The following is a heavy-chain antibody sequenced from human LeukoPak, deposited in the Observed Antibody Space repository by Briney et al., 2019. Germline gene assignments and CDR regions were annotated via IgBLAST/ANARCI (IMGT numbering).Heavy chain of an antibody. CDR3: AKDTIGYWRPLDS. CDR2: VSGSGSNT. V-gene: IGHV3-23*01. CDR1: GFTFAACA. Sequence: GGSLRLSCAASGFTFAACAMNWVRQVPGKGLDWVSTVSGSGSNTYYADSVKGRFTISRDNSKNTLYLQMNSLTAEDTAIYYCAKDTIGYWRPLDSWGPGIVVTVSS. J-gene: IGHJ4*02. D-gene: IGHD2-8*02.